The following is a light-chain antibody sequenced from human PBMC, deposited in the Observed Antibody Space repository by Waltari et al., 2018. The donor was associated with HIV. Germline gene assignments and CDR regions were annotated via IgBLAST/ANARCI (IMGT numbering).Light chain of an antibody. CDR2: ESS. CDR3: QQRSNWPPEYT. J-gene: IGKJ2*01. CDR1: QSVRRY. V-gene: IGKV3-11*01. Sequence: EIVLTQSPATLSLSPGARATLSCRASQSVRRYLAWYQQKPGQAPRLLIFESSNRATGIPARFSGSGSGTDFTLTISSLEPEDFAVYYCQQRSNWPPEYTFGQGTKLEIK.